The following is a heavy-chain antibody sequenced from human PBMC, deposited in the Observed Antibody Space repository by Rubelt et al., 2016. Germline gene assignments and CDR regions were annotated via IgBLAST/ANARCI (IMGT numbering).Heavy chain of an antibody. CDR1: GGSFSGYY. V-gene: IGHV4-34*01. CDR3: ARVSGGYGGNSAFDI. J-gene: IGHJ3*02. D-gene: IGHD4-23*01. CDR2: INHSGST. Sequence: QVQLQQWGAGLLKPSETLSLTCAVYGGSFSGYYWSWIRQPPGKGLEWIGEINHSGSTNYNPSLKSGVTISVDTAKNQFSLKLSSVTAAETAVYYCARVSGGYGGNSAFDIWGQGTMVTVSS.